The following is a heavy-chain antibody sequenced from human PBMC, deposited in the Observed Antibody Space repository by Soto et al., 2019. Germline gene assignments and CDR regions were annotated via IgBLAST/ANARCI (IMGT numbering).Heavy chain of an antibody. CDR3: ARGSHWGVYYYYYMDV. V-gene: IGHV4-34*01. CDR2: INHSGSN. Sequence: SETLSLTCAVYGGSFSGYYWSWIRQPPGKGLEWIGEINHSGSNNYNPSLKSRTTISVDTSKNQFSLKLSSVTAADTAVYYCARGSHWGVYYYYYMDVWGKGTTVTVSS. D-gene: IGHD7-27*01. CDR1: GGSFSGYY. J-gene: IGHJ6*03.